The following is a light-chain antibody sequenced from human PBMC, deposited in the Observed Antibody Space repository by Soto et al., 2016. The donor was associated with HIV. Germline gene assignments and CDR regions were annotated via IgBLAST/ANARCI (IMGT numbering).Light chain of an antibody. CDR1: QSISAW. CDR2: KAS. J-gene: IGKJ2*01. CDR3: QQYDSYPYT. V-gene: IGKV1-5*03. Sequence: IQMTHSPSTLSASVGDRVTITCRASQSISAWLAWYQQKPGKAPKLLIYKASTLESGVPSRFRGSGAGTEFTLTISGLQPEDFATYYCQQYDSYPYTFGRGPSWRSN.